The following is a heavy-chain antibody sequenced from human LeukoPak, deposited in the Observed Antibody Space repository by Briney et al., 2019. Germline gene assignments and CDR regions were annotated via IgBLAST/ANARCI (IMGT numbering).Heavy chain of an antibody. Sequence: GASLRLSCAASGFTFSNYAMSWVRQAPGKGLEWVSAVSGRDTSTYYTDSVKGRFTVSRDNSKNTLYLQMNSLSAEDTAIYYCAKWGDYDVLTGYYDSDYWGQGTLVTVSS. J-gene: IGHJ4*02. CDR3: AKWGDYDVLTGYYDSDY. CDR2: VSGRDTST. V-gene: IGHV3-23*01. D-gene: IGHD3-9*01. CDR1: GFTFSNYA.